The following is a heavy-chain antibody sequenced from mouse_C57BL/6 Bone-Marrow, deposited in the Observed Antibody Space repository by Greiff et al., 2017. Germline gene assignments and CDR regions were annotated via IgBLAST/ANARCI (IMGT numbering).Heavy chain of an antibody. CDR2: IYPGDGDT. D-gene: IGHD2-12*01. Sequence: VQLQESGPELVKPGASVKISCEASGYAFSSSWMNWVRQRPGKGLEWIGRIYPGDGDTNYNGKFKGEDTLTADKTYSTAYMQLSSLTSEDAAVYFCAVYDWDFDYWGQGTTLTVSS. CDR3: AVYDWDFDY. V-gene: IGHV1-82*01. CDR1: GYAFSSSW. J-gene: IGHJ2*01.